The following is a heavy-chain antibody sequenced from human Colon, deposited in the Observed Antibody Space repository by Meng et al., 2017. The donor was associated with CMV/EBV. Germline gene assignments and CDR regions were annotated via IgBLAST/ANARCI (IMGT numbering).Heavy chain of an antibody. D-gene: IGHD1/OR15-1a*01. CDR3: VKDPGWNNEFYFKF. J-gene: IGHJ1*01. V-gene: IGHV3-33*06. CDR2: IWSDESNG. Sequence: GESLKISCTASGFMFGTSGMHWVRQSPGRGLEWVANIWSDESNGDYAESVKGRFRISRDNSKNTLYLQMNSLRVEDKGVYYCVKDPGWNNEFYFKFWGQGTLVTVSS. CDR1: GFMFGTSG.